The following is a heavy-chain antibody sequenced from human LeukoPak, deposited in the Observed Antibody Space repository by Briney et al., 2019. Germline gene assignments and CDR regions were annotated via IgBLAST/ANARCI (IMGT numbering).Heavy chain of an antibody. CDR3: ARGTVAGRNAYYYYYYYMDV. V-gene: IGHV3-30*03. D-gene: IGHD6-19*01. J-gene: IGHJ6*03. CDR2: ITYDGSNK. Sequence: GGSLRLSCAASGFTFSRFGIHWVRQAPGKGLEWVAVITYDGSNKYYADSVKGRFTISRDNAKNSLYLQMNSLRAEDTAVYYCARGTVAGRNAYYYYYYYMDVWGKGTTVTISS. CDR1: GFTFSRFG.